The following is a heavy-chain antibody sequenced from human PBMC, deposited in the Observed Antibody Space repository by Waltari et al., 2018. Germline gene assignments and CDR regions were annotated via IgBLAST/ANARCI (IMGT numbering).Heavy chain of an antibody. V-gene: IGHV4-59*11. CDR1: GGSISSHY. Sequence: QVQLQESGPGLVKPSETLSLTCTVPGGSISSHYWSWIRQPPGKGLEWIGNIYYRGTTNYNPSLRRRVTISVDTSKNQFSLKLSSVTAADTAVYYCAGTPREGIRGFDPWGQGTLVTVSS. J-gene: IGHJ5*02. CDR2: IYYRGTT. CDR3: AGTPREGIRGFDP. D-gene: IGHD3-10*01.